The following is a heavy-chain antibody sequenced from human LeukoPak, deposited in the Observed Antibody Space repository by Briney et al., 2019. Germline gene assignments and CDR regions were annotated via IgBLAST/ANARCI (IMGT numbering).Heavy chain of an antibody. V-gene: IGHV1-18*01. D-gene: IGHD3-10*01. CDR2: ISAYNGNT. J-gene: IGHJ6*02. Sequence: GAPVKVSCKASGYTFTSYGISWVRQAPGQGLEWMGWISAYNGNTNYAQKLQGRVTMTTDTSASTAYMELRSLRSDDTAVYYCARAEITMVREHYYYGMDVWGQGTTVTVSS. CDR1: GYTFTSYG. CDR3: ARAEITMVREHYYYGMDV.